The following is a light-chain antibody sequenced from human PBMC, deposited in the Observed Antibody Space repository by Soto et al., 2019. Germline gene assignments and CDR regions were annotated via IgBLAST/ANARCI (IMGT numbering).Light chain of an antibody. CDR1: GSDVGSYKY. CDR2: EVS. V-gene: IGLV2-14*01. Sequence: QSVLTQPASVSGSLGQSITISCTGTGSDVGSYKYVSWYQQHPGKAPKLIISEVSNRPSGVSDRFSGSKSGNTASLTISGLQAEDEADYFCSSYTSISSLGIFGTGTKLTVL. CDR3: SSYTSISSLGI. J-gene: IGLJ1*01.